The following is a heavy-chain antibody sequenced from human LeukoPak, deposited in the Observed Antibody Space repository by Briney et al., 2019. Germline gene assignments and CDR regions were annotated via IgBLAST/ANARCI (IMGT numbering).Heavy chain of an antibody. CDR2: IRYDGSNK. CDR1: GFTFSHYG. V-gene: IGHV3-30*02. D-gene: IGHD6-19*01. Sequence: GGSLRLSCAASGFTFSHYGMHWVRQAPGKGLEWVAFIRYDGSNKYYADSVKGRFTISRDNSKNTLFLQMNSLRAEDTAVYYCARETPGAVAGTPFDYWGQGTLVTVSS. CDR3: ARETPGAVAGTPFDY. J-gene: IGHJ4*02.